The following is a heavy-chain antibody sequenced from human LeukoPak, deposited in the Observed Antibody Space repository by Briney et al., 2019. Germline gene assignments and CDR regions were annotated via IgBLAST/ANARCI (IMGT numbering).Heavy chain of an antibody. Sequence: EASLKVSCKASGCTFSSYAISWVRQAPGQGLEWMGGIIPIFGTANYAQKSQGRVTITADESTSTAYMELSSLRSEDTAVYYCARDLGSSGRFDYWGQGTLVTVSS. D-gene: IGHD6-19*01. CDR1: GCTFSSYA. CDR2: IIPIFGTA. CDR3: ARDLGSSGRFDY. J-gene: IGHJ4*02. V-gene: IGHV1-69*13.